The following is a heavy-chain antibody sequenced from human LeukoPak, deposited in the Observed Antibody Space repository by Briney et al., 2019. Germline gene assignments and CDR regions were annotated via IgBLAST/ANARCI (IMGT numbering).Heavy chain of an antibody. J-gene: IGHJ4*02. CDR2: INSDGSSI. D-gene: IGHD2-2*01. Sequence: GGSLRISCAASGFTFSSYWMHWVRQAPGKGLVWVSRINSDGSSINYADSVKGRFTISRDNAKNTLYLQMNSLRVEDTAVYYCARASSTSCYYWGQGTLVTVSS. CDR3: ARASSTSCYY. V-gene: IGHV3-74*01. CDR1: GFTFSSYW.